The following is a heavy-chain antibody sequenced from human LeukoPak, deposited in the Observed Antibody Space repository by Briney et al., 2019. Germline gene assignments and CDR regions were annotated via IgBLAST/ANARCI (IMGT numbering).Heavy chain of an antibody. D-gene: IGHD3-22*01. CDR1: GYTFTSYG. V-gene: IGHV1-18*01. J-gene: IGHJ6*03. Sequence: GASVKVSCNASGYTFTSYGISWVRQAPGQGLEWMGWISAYNGNTNYAQKLQGRVTMTTDTSTSTAYMELRSLRSEDTAVYYCARAPYYYDSSGYCPVDYYYYYYMDVWGKGTTVTISS. CDR3: ARAPYYYDSSGYCPVDYYYYYYMDV. CDR2: ISAYNGNT.